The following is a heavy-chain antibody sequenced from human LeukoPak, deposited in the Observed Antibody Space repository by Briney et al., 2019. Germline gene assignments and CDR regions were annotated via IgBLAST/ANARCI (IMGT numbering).Heavy chain of an antibody. V-gene: IGHV3-30*18. CDR1: GFTFSRYG. CDR3: AKGRGYSGYEDFDY. D-gene: IGHD5-12*01. CDR2: ISHDGSNK. Sequence: GGSLRLSCAASGFTFSRYGRHWVRQAPGEELEWVAMISHDGSNKDHADSVKGRFTISRDKSKNTLYLQMNSLRAEDTAVYYCAKGRGYSGYEDFDYWGQGTLVTVSS. J-gene: IGHJ4*02.